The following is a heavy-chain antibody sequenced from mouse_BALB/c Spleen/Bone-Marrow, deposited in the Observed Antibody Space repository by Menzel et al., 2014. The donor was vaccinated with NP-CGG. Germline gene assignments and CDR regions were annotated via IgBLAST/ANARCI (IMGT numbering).Heavy chain of an antibody. CDR1: GYTFTSYW. J-gene: IGHJ4*01. CDR3: TRDAMDY. V-gene: IGHV1S127*01. Sequence: QVHLQQPGAELVKPGASVKMSCKASGYTFTSYWMHWVRQRPGQGLEWIGVIDPSDSYTSYIQKFKGKATLTVDTSSSTAYMQLSSLTSEDSAVYYCTRDAMDYWGQAASATVSS. CDR2: IDPSDSYT.